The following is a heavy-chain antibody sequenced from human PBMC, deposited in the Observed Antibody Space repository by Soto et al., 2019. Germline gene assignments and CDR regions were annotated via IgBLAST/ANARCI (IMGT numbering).Heavy chain of an antibody. J-gene: IGHJ4*02. CDR2: ISGSGGST. D-gene: IGHD3-3*01. CDR1: GFTFSSYA. CDR3: ARDKNGGLRF. V-gene: IGHV3-23*01. Sequence: GGSLRLSCSASGFTFSSYAMSWVRQAPGKGLEWVSAISGSGGSTYYADSVKGRFTISRDNSKNTLYLQMNSLRAEDTAVYSCARDKNGGLRFWGQGTLVTVSS.